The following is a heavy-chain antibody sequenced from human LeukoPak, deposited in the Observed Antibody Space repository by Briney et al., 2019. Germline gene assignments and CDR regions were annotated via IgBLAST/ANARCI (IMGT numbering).Heavy chain of an antibody. J-gene: IGHJ5*02. CDR1: GFTFSTFA. D-gene: IGHD5-18*01. Sequence: GSLRLSCAASGFTFSTFAMLWVRQPRGKGLEWVSSIFPSGGEIHYADSVRGRFTIPRDNSKSTLSLQMNSLRAEDTAIYYCVTYRQVMLPFEAWGQGTLVTVSS. CDR2: IFPSGGEI. CDR3: VTYRQVMLPFEA. V-gene: IGHV3-23*01.